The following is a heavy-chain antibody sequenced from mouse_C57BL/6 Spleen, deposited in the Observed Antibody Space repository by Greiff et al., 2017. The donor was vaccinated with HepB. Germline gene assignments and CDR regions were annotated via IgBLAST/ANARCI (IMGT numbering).Heavy chain of an antibody. Sequence: QVQLQQPGAELVKPGASVKLSCKASGYTFTSYWMHWVKQRPGQGLEWIGMIRPNSGSTNYNEKFKSKATLTVEKSSSTAYMQLSSLTSEDSAVYYCTVVANYAMDYWGQGTSVTVSS. J-gene: IGHJ4*01. CDR2: IRPNSGST. CDR3: TVVANYAMDY. V-gene: IGHV1-64*01. CDR1: GYTFTSYW. D-gene: IGHD1-1*01.